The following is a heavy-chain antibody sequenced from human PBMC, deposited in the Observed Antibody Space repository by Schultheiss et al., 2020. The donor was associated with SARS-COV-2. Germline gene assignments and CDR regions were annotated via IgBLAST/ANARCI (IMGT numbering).Heavy chain of an antibody. CDR3: ARVYVVYGPAPPDY. J-gene: IGHJ4*02. V-gene: IGHV3-9*01. CDR2: ISWNSGSI. Sequence: GGSLRLSCAASGFTFDDYAMHWVRQAPGKGLEWVSGISWNSGSIGYADSVKGRFTISRDNAKNSLYLQMNSLRAEDTAVYYCARVYVVYGPAPPDYWGQGTLVTVSS. D-gene: IGHD2-8*02. CDR1: GFTFDDYA.